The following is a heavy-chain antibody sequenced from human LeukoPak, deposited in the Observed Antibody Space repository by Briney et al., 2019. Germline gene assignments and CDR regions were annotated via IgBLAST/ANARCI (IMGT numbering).Heavy chain of an antibody. J-gene: IGHJ4*02. CDR3: ARGLLRYFDWLLQSYYFDY. CDR2: INHSGST. V-gene: IGHV4-34*01. D-gene: IGHD3-9*01. CDR1: GGYFSGYY. Sequence: SETLSLTCAVYGGYFSGYYWSWIRQPPGKGLEWIGEINHSGSTNYNPSLKSRVTISVDTSKNQFSLKLSSVTAADTAVCYCARGLLRYFDWLLQSYYFDYWGQGTLVTVSS.